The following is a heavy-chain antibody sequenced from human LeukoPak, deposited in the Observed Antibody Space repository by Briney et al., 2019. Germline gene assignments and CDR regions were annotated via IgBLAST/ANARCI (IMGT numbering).Heavy chain of an antibody. CDR3: ARKQTGTTYDV. V-gene: IGHV4-39*07. J-gene: IGHJ4*02. CDR1: GGSISSSSYY. CDR2: FSSGGSA. Sequence: PSETLSLTCIVPGGSISSSSYYWAWIRQSPGKGLEWIGTFSSGGSAYYNPSLTSRVSISKDTSDNQFSLRLSSVTAADTAVYYCARKQTGTTYDVWGQGTQVTVPS. D-gene: IGHD1-7*01.